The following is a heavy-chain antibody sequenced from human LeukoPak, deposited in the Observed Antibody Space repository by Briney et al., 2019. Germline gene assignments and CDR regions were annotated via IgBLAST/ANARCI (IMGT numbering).Heavy chain of an antibody. J-gene: IGHJ6*02. D-gene: IGHD5-24*01. Sequence: ASVKVSCKASGYTFTSYGISWVRQAPGQGLEWMGWISAYNGNTNYAQKLQGRVTMTTDTSTSTAYMELRSLRSDDTAVYYCARVVESVGRDAYRGHGRMDVWGHGTTVTVSS. CDR2: ISAYNGNT. CDR3: ARVVESVGRDAYRGHGRMDV. CDR1: GYTFTSYG. V-gene: IGHV1-18*01.